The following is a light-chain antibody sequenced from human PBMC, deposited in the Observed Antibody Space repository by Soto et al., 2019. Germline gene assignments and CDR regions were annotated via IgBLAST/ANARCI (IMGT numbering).Light chain of an antibody. CDR2: EVN. Sequence: QSALTQPPSASGAPGQSVTISCTGTSSDVGASQYVSWYQQYPGKAPNLMIYEVNKRPAGVPDRFSGSKSGNTASLTVSGLQAEDEADYYCTSYVGSDIWVFGGGTKVTVL. CDR1: SSDVGASQY. CDR3: TSYVGSDIWV. V-gene: IGLV2-8*01. J-gene: IGLJ3*02.